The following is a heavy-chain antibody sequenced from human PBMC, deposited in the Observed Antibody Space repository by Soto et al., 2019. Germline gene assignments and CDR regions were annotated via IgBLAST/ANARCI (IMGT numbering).Heavy chain of an antibody. CDR2: ISGSGGST. V-gene: IGHV3-23*01. D-gene: IGHD6-6*01. CDR1: GFTFSSYA. J-gene: IGHJ6*02. CDR3: AKASPIPSDYYYGMDV. Sequence: PGGSLRLSCAASGFTFSSYAMSWVRQAPGKGLEWVSAISGSGGSTYYADSVKGRFTISRDNSKNTLYLQMNSLRAEDTAVYYCAKASPIPSDYYYGMDVWGQGTTVTVSS.